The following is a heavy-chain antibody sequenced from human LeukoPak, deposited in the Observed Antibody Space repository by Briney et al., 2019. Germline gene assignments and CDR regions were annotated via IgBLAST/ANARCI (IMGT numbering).Heavy chain of an antibody. D-gene: IGHD5-18*01. Sequence: PSETLSLTCTVSGGSISSGGYYWSWIRQHPGKGLEWIGYIYYSGSTYYNPSLKSRVTISVDTSKNQFSLKLSSVTAADTAVYYCARRIEKTAMVDCWGQGALVTVSS. CDR3: ARRIEKTAMVDC. CDR1: GGSISSGGYY. J-gene: IGHJ4*02. V-gene: IGHV4-31*03. CDR2: IYYSGST.